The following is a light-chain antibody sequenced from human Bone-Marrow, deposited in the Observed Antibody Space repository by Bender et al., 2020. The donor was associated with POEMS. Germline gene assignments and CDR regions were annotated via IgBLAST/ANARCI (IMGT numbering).Light chain of an antibody. CDR3: CSYVGTIDYV. V-gene: IGLV3-1*01. CDR2: QDT. J-gene: IGLJ1*01. Sequence: SYELTQPPSVSVSPGQTATITCSGEKLGEEYACWYQQKPGQSPVVVIYQDTKRPSGIPERFSGSKSGNTASLTISGLQAEDEADYYCCSYVGTIDYVFGGGTTVTVL. CDR1: KLGEEY.